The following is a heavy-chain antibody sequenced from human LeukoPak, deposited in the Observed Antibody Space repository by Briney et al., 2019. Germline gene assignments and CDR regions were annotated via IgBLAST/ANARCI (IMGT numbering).Heavy chain of an antibody. V-gene: IGHV5-51*01. CDR2: IYPLDSDT. J-gene: IGHJ4*02. CDR3: ARLGGYYDILTGYF. CDR1: GCGFTSYW. Sequence: GADLQISSHGSGCGFTSYWNGWGRRKPGKEGGWMGIIYPLDSDTTYIPSFQRQFTLSADKSISTAYLQWSSLKASDTAMYYCARLGGYYDILTGYFWGQGTLVSVSS. D-gene: IGHD3-9*01.